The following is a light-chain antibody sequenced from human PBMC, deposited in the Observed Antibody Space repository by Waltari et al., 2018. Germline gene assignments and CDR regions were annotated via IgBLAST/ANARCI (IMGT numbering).Light chain of an antibody. Sequence: QSALTQPPSASGSPGQSVTFPCTVTARDTGGFHFVSWYQQHPDNAPRLIIYDVIKRPSGVADRFSGSKSGNTASLTVSGLQAEDEADYFCCSFSGANNLLFGGGTRLTV. J-gene: IGLJ2*01. CDR3: CSFSGANNLL. V-gene: IGLV2-8*01. CDR2: DVI. CDR1: ARDTGGFHF.